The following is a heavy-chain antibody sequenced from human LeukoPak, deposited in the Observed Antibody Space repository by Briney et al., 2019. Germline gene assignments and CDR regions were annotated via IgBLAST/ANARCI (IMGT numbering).Heavy chain of an antibody. CDR2: ISGSGGST. J-gene: IGHJ4*02. D-gene: IGHD6-13*01. CDR1: GFPFSSYA. Sequence: GGSLRPSFAASGFPFSSYAMSWVRQAPGKGLEGVSAISGSGGSTYYADSVKGRFTISRDNSKNTLYLQMNSLRAEDTAVYYCAKRYSSSWYFDYWGQGTLVTVSS. CDR3: AKRYSSSWYFDY. V-gene: IGHV3-23*01.